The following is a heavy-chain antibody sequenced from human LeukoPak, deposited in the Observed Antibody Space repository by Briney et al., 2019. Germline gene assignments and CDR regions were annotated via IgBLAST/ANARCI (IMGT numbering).Heavy chain of an antibody. CDR3: ARAFYESIAARGYYYYYMDV. V-gene: IGHV1-2*02. Sequence: GASVKVSCKASGYTFTGYYMHWVRQAPGQGLEWMGWINPNSGGTNYAQKFQGRVTMTRDTSISTAYMELSRLRSDDTAVYYCARAFYESIAARGYYYYYMDVWGKGTTVTISS. D-gene: IGHD6-6*01. CDR2: INPNSGGT. CDR1: GYTFTGYY. J-gene: IGHJ6*03.